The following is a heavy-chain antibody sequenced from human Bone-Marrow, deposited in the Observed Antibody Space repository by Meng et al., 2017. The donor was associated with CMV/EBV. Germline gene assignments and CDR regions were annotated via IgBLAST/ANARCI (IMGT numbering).Heavy chain of an antibody. CDR1: GGTFSSYA. CDR2: INPKSGGT. J-gene: IGHJ3*02. Sequence: ASVKVSCKASGGTFSSYAISWVRQAPGQGLEWMGWINPKSGGTNYAQKFQGRVTMTRDTSISTAYMELSRLRSDDTAVYYCARDHLKWFLSLGPFDAFDIWGQGTMVTVSS. V-gene: IGHV1-2*02. D-gene: IGHD3-3*01. CDR3: ARDHLKWFLSLGPFDAFDI.